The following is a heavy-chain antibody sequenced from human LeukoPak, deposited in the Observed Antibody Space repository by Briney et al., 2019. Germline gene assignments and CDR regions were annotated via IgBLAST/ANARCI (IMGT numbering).Heavy chain of an antibody. CDR1: GGTFSSYA. D-gene: IGHD4-17*01. CDR3: ATDSGTTVTTGGE. V-gene: IGHV1-24*01. J-gene: IGHJ4*02. Sequence: ASVKVSCKASGGTFSSYAISWVRQAPGKGLEWMGGFDPEDGETIYAQKFQGRVTMTEDTSTDTAYMELSSLRSEDTAVYYCATDSGTTVTTGGEWGQGTLVTVSS. CDR2: FDPEDGET.